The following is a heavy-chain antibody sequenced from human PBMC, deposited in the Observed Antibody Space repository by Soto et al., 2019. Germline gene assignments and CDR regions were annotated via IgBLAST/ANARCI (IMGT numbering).Heavy chain of an antibody. CDR1: GFTFSTYN. D-gene: IGHD3-10*01. J-gene: IGHJ6*02. Sequence: GGSLRLSCAASGFTFSTYNMNWVRQAPGKGLEWVSSISSTSSYINYADSVKGRFTISRDNAKNSLYLQMNSLRAEDTAVYYCAREGYYGSGSYPPYYYYYGMDVWGQGTTVTVSS. CDR3: AREGYYGSGSYPPYYYYYGMDV. V-gene: IGHV3-21*01. CDR2: ISSTSSYI.